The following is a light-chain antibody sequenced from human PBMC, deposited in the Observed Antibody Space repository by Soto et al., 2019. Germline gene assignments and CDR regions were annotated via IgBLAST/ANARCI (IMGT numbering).Light chain of an antibody. V-gene: IGKV3-15*01. CDR1: QSVNTN. CDR3: QQYNNYPYT. CDR2: GAS. J-gene: IGKJ2*01. Sequence: EGVMTQSPVTLSVSPGDRATLSCRASQSVNTNLVWYQQKPGQTPRLLIYGASTRATGIAARFSGSWCGTDFTLTISSLQSEDFVVYYCQQYNNYPYTFGQGTKLEIK.